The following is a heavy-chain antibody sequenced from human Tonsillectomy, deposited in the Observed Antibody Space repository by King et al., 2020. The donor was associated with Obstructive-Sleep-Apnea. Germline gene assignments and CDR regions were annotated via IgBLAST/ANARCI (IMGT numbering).Heavy chain of an antibody. J-gene: IGHJ5*02. CDR3: ARGNTIFGMAIKNWFDP. D-gene: IGHD3-3*01. Sequence: QLQESGPGLVKPSETLSLTCTVSSGSISTYYWSWIRQPPGKGLEWIGDIYHSGRTSYNPSLRSRVNMSGDTSKNQFSLKLSSVTAADTAVYYCARGNTIFGMAIKNWFDPWGQGTLVTVSS. CDR2: IYHSGRT. V-gene: IGHV4-59*01. CDR1: SGSISTYY.